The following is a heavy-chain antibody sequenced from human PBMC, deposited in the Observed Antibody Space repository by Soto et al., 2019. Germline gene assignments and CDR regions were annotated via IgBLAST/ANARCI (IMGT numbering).Heavy chain of an antibody. V-gene: IGHV1-69*13. D-gene: IGHD1-1*01. CDR3: ARCAFSISFACSTYHHDLIYV. J-gene: IGHJ6*02. CDR1: GGTFSSYA. CDR2: IIPIFGTA. Sequence: ASVKVSCKASGGTFSSYAISWVRQAPGQGLEWMGGIIPIFGTANYAQKFQGRVTITADESTSTAYMELSSLRSEDTAVYYCARCAFSISFACSTYHHDLIYVPAQRTSVTVS.